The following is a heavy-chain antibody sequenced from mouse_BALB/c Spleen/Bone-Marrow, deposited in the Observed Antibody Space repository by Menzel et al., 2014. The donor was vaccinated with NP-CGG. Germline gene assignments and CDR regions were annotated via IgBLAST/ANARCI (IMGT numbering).Heavy chain of an antibody. CDR2: ILPGSDRT. Sequence: QVQLQQPGAELMKPGASVKISCKATGYTFSNYWIEWVKQRPGHGLEWIGEILPGSDRTNYIEKFKGKATFTADTSSNTAYIQLCSLTSEDSAVYYCARILADSYAMDYWGQGTPVTVAS. CDR3: ARILADSYAMDY. CDR1: GYTFSNYW. V-gene: IGHV1-9*01. J-gene: IGHJ4*01. D-gene: IGHD1-1*01.